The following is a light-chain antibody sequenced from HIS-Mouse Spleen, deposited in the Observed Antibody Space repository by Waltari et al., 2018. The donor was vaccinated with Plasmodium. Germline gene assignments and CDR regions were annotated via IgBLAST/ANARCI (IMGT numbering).Light chain of an antibody. J-gene: IGKJ2*01. CDR1: QDISNY. V-gene: IGKV1-33*01. CDR3: QQYDNLPYT. Sequence: DIQMTQSPSSLSASVGDRVTITCQASQDISNYLNWYQQEPGKAPKLLIYEGSNLETGVPSRFSGSGSGTDFTFTISSLQPENIATYYCQQYDNLPYTFGQGTKLEIK. CDR2: EGS.